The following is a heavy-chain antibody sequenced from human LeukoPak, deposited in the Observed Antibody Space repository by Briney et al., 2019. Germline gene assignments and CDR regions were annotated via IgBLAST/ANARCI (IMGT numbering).Heavy chain of an antibody. J-gene: IGHJ6*02. CDR2: IYSGGST. V-gene: IGHV3-66*01. CDR1: GFTVSSNY. Sequence: GGSLRLSWAASGFTVSSNYMSRVRQAPGKGLEWGSVIYSGGSTYYADSVKGRFTISRDNSKNTLYLQMNSLRAEDTAVYYCAGGPSMISTQTQYYYYGMDVWGQGTTVTVSS. CDR3: AGGPSMISTQTQYYYYGMDV. D-gene: IGHD3-22*01.